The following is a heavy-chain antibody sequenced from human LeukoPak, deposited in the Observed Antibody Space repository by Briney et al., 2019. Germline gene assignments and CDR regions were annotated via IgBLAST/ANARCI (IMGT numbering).Heavy chain of an antibody. CDR3: VRERLQYYMDV. V-gene: IGHV4-34*01. D-gene: IGHD4-11*01. CDR1: GGSFSGYY. CDR2: INHSGST. J-gene: IGHJ6*03. Sequence: IPSETLSLTCAVYGGSFSGYYWSWIRQPPGKGLEWIGEINHSGSTNYNPSLKSRVTISVDTSKNQFSLKLDSVTAADTAVYYCVRERLQYYMDVWGIGTTVTVSS.